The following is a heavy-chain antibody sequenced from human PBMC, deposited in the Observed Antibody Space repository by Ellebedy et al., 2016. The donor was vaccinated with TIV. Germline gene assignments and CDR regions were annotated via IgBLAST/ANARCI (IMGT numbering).Heavy chain of an antibody. CDR1: GYTFTGYG. CDR2: ISVYNSDT. J-gene: IGHJ1*01. Sequence: AASVKVSCKASGYTFTGYGISWVRRAPGQALEWMGWISVYNSDTKFAQKFQGRVTLTTDTSTSTAYMELRSLRTDDTAVYYCARGGVGYSSIWAEYFQHWGQGTLVTVSP. CDR3: ARGGVGYSSIWAEYFQH. D-gene: IGHD6-13*01. V-gene: IGHV1-18*01.